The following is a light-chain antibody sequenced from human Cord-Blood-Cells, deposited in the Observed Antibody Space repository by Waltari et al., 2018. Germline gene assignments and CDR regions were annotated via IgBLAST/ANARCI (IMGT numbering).Light chain of an antibody. CDR1: QGISSW. CDR2: AAS. Sequence: DIQMTQSPSSVSASVGDRVTITCRASQGISSWVAWYQQKPGKAPKLLIDAASSLQSGVHSRFSGSVSETDFTLTISSLQPEDFATYYCQQANSFPYTFGQGTKLEIK. CDR3: QQANSFPYT. V-gene: IGKV1D-12*01. J-gene: IGKJ2*01.